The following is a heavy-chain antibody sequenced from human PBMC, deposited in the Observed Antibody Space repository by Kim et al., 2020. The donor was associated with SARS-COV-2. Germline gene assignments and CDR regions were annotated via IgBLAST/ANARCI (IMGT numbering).Heavy chain of an antibody. CDR3: AKVQNSGSYYGVTDY. V-gene: IGHV3-23*01. Sequence: DSVKGRFSISRDNPKNTMYLQMNSLRAEDTAVYYCAKVQNSGSYYGVTDYWGQGTLVTVSS. D-gene: IGHD1-26*01. J-gene: IGHJ4*02.